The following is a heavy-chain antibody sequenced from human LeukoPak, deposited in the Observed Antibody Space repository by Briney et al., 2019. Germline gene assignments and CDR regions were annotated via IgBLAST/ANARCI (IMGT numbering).Heavy chain of an antibody. CDR2: IIPIFDTT. CDR1: GGRFSYYA. Sequence: GSSVKVSCKASGGRFSYYALTWVRQAPGQGFELMGGIIPIFDTTNYAQKFQGRGTFTADESTTTAYMELSSLRFEDTAVYYCGRGPLKQPLVKPDPDYCYYMAVWGNGTTVTVS. V-gene: IGHV1-69*01. D-gene: IGHD6-13*01. CDR3: GRGPLKQPLVKPDPDYCYYMAV. J-gene: IGHJ6*03.